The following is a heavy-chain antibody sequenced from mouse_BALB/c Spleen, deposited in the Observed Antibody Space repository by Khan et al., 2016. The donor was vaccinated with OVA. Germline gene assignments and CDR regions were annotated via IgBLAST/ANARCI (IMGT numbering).Heavy chain of an antibody. V-gene: IGHV3-2*02. Sequence: EVQLQESGPGLVKPSQSLSLTCTVTGYSITSAYGWNWIRQFPGNKLEWMGYISYSGSTKYNPSLKRRISITRDTSKNQLFLQLNSVTTEDTATYYSAKRAGIEYWGQGTTLTVSS. J-gene: IGHJ2*01. D-gene: IGHD3-3*01. CDR2: ISYSGST. CDR1: GYSITSAYG. CDR3: AKRAGIEY.